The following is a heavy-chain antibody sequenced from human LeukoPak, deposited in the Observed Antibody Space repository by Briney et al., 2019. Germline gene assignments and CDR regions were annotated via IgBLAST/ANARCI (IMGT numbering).Heavy chain of an antibody. CDR1: GGSISSYY. CDR2: IYTSGST. Sequence: PSETLSLTCTVSGGSISSYYWSWIRQPPGKGLEWIGYIYTSGSTNYNPSLKSRVTISVDTSKNQFSLKLSSVTAADTAVYYCARLSSWGLYYYYYMDVWGKGTMVTVSS. CDR3: ARLSSWGLYYYYYMDV. D-gene: IGHD2/OR15-2a*01. V-gene: IGHV4-4*09. J-gene: IGHJ6*03.